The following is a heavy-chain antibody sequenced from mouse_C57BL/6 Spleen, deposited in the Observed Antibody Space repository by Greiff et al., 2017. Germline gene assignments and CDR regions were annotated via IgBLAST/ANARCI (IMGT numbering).Heavy chain of an antibody. J-gene: IGHJ1*03. D-gene: IGHD1-1*01. CDR1: GYTFTSYW. CDR2: INPSNGGT. Sequence: VQLQQSGTELVKPGASVKLSCKASGYTFTSYWMHWVKQRPGQGLEWIGNINPSNGGTNYNEKFQSKATLTVDKSSSTAYMQLSSLTSEDSAVYYCARGGINYYGSSPYWYCDVWGTGTTVTVSS. V-gene: IGHV1-53*01. CDR3: ARGGINYYGSSPYWYCDV.